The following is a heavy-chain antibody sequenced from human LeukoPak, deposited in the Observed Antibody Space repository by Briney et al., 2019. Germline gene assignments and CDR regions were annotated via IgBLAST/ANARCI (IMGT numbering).Heavy chain of an antibody. V-gene: IGHV3-21*01. CDR2: ISSSSSYI. J-gene: IGHJ5*02. D-gene: IGHD6-13*01. Sequence: RAGGSLRLSCAASGFTFSSYSMNWVRQAPGKGLEWVSSISSSSSYIYYADSVKGRFTISRDNAKNSLYLQMNSLRAEDTAVYYCAGFYSSSWSSFNNWFDPWGQGTLVTVS. CDR1: GFTFSSYS. CDR3: AGFYSSSWSSFNNWFDP.